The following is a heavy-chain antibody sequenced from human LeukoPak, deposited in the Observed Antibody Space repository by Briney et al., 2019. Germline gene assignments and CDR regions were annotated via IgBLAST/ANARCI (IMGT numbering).Heavy chain of an antibody. CDR2: IIPIFGTA. D-gene: IGHD5-24*01. CDR1: GGTFSSYA. J-gene: IGHJ5*02. Sequence: SVKVSCKASGGTFSSYAISWVRQAPGQGLEWMGGIIPIFGTANYAQKFQGRVTITTDESTSTAYMELSSLRSEDTAVYYCARNRDGYNYFWFDPWGQGTLVTVSS. V-gene: IGHV1-69*05. CDR3: ARNRDGYNYFWFDP.